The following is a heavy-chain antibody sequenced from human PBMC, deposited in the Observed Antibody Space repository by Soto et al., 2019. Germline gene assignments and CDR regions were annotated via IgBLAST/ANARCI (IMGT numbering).Heavy chain of an antibody. CDR1: GYSFTSYW. J-gene: IGHJ6*02. V-gene: IGHV5-51*01. D-gene: IGHD6-6*01. CDR3: ARQYSSSPPYYYYYGMDV. CDR2: IYPGDSDT. Sequence: LGESLKISCKGSGYSFTSYWIGWVRQMPGKGLEWMGIIYPGDSDTRYSPSFQGQVTISADKSISTAYLQWSSLKASDTAMYYCARQYSSSPPYYYYYGMDVWGQGTTVTVSS.